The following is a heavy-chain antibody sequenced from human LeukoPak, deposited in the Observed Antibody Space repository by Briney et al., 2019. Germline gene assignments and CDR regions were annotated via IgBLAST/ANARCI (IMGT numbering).Heavy chain of an antibody. CDR2: IYYGGST. Sequence: SETLSLTCTVSGGSFSSRSYYWGWIRQPPGKGLEWIGSIYYGGSTFYNPSLRSRVTISVDTSKNHFSLKLSSVTAADTAVYYCARGEEYYYGSGSYYNRWGQGTLVTVSS. D-gene: IGHD3-10*01. J-gene: IGHJ4*02. CDR1: GGSFSSRSYY. CDR3: ARGEEYYYGSGSYYNR. V-gene: IGHV4-39*02.